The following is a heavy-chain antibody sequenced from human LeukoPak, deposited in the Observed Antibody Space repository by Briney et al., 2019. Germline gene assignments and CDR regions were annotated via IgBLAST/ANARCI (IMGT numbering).Heavy chain of an antibody. CDR3: ARDRCSGGACYSFDF. D-gene: IGHD2-15*01. Sequence: AGGSLRLSCAASGFTFSTYSMNWVRQAPGKGLEWVSSISRSSSHIYFADSVKGRFTISRDNAKNSLYLQVNSLRAEDTAVYYCARDRCSGGACYSFDFWGQGTLVTVSS. CDR2: ISRSSSHI. V-gene: IGHV3-21*06. J-gene: IGHJ4*02. CDR1: GFTFSTYS.